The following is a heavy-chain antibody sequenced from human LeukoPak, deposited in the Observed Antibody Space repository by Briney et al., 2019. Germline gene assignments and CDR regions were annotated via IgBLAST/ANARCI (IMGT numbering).Heavy chain of an antibody. CDR3: ARDMGYYDSSGSFDY. CDR1: GFTFSSYS. CDR2: ISSSSSYI. J-gene: IGHJ4*02. D-gene: IGHD3-22*01. Sequence: GGSLRLSCAASGFTFSSYSMNWVRQAPGKGLEWVSSISSSSSYIYYADSVKGRFTISRDNAKNSLYLQTNSLRAEDTAVHYCARDMGYYDSSGSFDYWGQGTLVTVSS. V-gene: IGHV3-21*01.